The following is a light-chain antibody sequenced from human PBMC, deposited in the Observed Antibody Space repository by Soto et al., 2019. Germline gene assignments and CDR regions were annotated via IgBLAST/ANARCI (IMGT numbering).Light chain of an antibody. CDR3: QQGLT. CDR2: DAS. Sequence: DIQMTQSPSTLSASVGDRVTITCRASQSISSWLAWYQQKPGKAPKLLIDDASSLESGVPSRFSGSGSGTEFTLTISSLQPDDFATYYCQQGLTFGGGTKVEMK. V-gene: IGKV1-5*01. CDR1: QSISSW. J-gene: IGKJ4*01.